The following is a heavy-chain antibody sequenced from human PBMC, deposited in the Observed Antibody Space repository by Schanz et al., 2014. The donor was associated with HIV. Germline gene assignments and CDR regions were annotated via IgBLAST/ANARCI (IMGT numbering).Heavy chain of an antibody. Sequence: QVQLVQSGAEVKKPGASVKVSCKASGYTFTDNYMHWVRQAPGQGLEWMGWINPNSGGTNFAQKFQGRVPLTRDTYIPTAYMELRSLRSAETAVYYCARDSTDYYDSSGYQYWGQGTLVTVSS. CDR3: ARDSTDYYDSSGYQY. CDR1: GYTFTDNY. CDR2: INPNSGGT. J-gene: IGHJ4*02. V-gene: IGHV1-2*02. D-gene: IGHD3-22*01.